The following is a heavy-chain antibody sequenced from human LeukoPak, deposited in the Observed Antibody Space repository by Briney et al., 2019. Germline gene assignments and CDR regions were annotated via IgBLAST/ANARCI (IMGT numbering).Heavy chain of an antibody. D-gene: IGHD2-8*01. CDR3: AREDVVLVDAVRYYYYGMDV. J-gene: IGHJ6*02. Sequence: ASVKVSCKASGYNFISYYMHWVRQAPGQGLEWMGVINPSGGSTSYAQKFQDRVTMTRDTSTSTVYMELSSLKSEDTAVYYCAREDVVLVDAVRYYYYGMDVWGQGTTVTVSS. V-gene: IGHV1-46*01. CDR2: INPSGGST. CDR1: GYNFISYY.